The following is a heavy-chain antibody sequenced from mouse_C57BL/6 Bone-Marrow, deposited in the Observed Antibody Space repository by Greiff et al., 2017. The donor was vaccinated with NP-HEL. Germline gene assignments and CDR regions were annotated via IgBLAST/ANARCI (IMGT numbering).Heavy chain of an antibody. CDR2: IYPRSGNT. CDR1: GYIFTSYG. D-gene: IGHD2-3*01. Sequence: QVQLQQSGAELARPGASVKLSCKASGYIFTSYGISWVKQRTGQGLEWIGEIYPRSGNTYYNEKFKGKATLTADKSSSTAYMELRSLTSEDSAVYFCATIYDGSYLYWYFDVWGTGTTVTVSS. J-gene: IGHJ1*03. CDR3: ATIYDGSYLYWYFDV. V-gene: IGHV1-81*01.